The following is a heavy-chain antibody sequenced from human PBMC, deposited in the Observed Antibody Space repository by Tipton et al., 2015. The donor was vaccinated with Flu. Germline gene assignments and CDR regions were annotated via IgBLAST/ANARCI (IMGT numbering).Heavy chain of an antibody. CDR3: ARGYYYDSTAKGAFDV. CDR1: GFTVSSGY. V-gene: IGHV3-66*01. D-gene: IGHD3-22*01. J-gene: IGHJ3*01. Sequence: SLRLSCAASGFTVSSGYMSWVRQAPGKGLEWVSVLYSGGTIHYADSVKGRFTISRDNSKNTLYLQMNSLRAEDTAVYYCARGYYYDSTAKGAFDVWGQGTMVTVSP. CDR2: LYSGGTI.